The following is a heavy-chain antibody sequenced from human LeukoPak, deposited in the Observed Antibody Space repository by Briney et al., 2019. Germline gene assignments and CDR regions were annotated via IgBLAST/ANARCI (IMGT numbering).Heavy chain of an antibody. CDR2: IYPGDSDT. CDR3: ARLGGQEPIAAADY. CDR1: GYSFTSYW. J-gene: IGHJ4*02. Sequence: GASLQISCKGSGYSFTSYWIGWVRQMPGKGLEWMGIIYPGDSDTRYSPSFQGQVTISADKSIGTAYLQWSSLKAPDTAMYCCARLGGQEPIAAADYWGQGTLVTVSS. D-gene: IGHD6-13*01. V-gene: IGHV5-51*01.